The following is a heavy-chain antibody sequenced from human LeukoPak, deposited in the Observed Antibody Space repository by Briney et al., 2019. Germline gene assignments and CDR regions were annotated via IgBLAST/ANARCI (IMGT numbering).Heavy chain of an antibody. CDR3: ARENGNSYGYLDY. J-gene: IGHJ4*02. Sequence: GGSLRLSGAASVFTFRDYEMNWVRQAPGKGLEWLSYISSIGNTILYADSVKGRFTISRDNAKNSLYLQMNSLRAEDTAVYYCARENGNSYGYLDYWGQGTLVTVSS. CDR1: VFTFRDYE. CDR2: ISSIGNTI. V-gene: IGHV3-48*03. D-gene: IGHD5-18*01.